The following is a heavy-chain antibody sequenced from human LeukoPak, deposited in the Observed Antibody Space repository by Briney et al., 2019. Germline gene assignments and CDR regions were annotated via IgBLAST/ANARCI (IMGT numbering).Heavy chain of an antibody. CDR1: GGSISGYY. J-gene: IGHJ6*03. CDR3: ARPTHLYYYGSGSYYSPMDV. CDR2: INHSGST. V-gene: IGHV4-34*01. Sequence: SSETLSLTCTVSGGSISGYYWSWIRQPPGKGLEWIGEINHSGSTNYNPSLKSRVTISVDTSKNQFSLKLSSVTAADTAVYYCARPTHLYYYGSGSYYSPMDVWGKGTTVTISS. D-gene: IGHD3-10*01.